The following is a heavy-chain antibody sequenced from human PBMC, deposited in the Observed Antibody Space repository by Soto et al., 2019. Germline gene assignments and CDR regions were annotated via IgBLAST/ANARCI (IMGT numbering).Heavy chain of an antibody. CDR2: ISYDGSFK. J-gene: IGHJ4*02. Sequence: QVQLVESGGDVVQPGRSLRLSCADSGFTLSSYGMHWVRQAPGKGLEWVAVISYDGSFKYYADSVKGRFTISRDNSKNKLYLQMNSLRSQETAVYYCANEGGSSDGRCYSVAQILGCDYWGQGTLVPVSP. V-gene: IGHV3-30*18. CDR1: GFTLSSYG. CDR3: ANEGGSSDGRCYSVAQILGCDY. D-gene: IGHD2-15*01.